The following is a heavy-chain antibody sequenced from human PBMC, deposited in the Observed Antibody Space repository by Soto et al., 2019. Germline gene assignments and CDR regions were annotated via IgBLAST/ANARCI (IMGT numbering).Heavy chain of an antibody. D-gene: IGHD3-22*01. V-gene: IGHV3-23*01. CDR3: AKDLRYYYSSGYFHLFDY. J-gene: IGHJ4*02. CDR2: ISGSGGST. Sequence: GGSLRLSCAASGFTFSSYAMSWVRQAPGKGLEWVSAISGSGGSTYYADSVKGRFTISRDNTKNTLYLQMIRLRAEDTAVYYCAKDLRYYYSSGYFHLFDYWRQGTLVTVSS. CDR1: GFTFSSYA.